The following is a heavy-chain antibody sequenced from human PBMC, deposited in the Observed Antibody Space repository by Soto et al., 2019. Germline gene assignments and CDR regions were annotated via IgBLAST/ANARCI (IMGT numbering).Heavy chain of an antibody. CDR2: IYYSGST. CDR1: GGSISSYY. Sequence: SETLSLTCTVSGGSISSYYWSWIRQPPGKGLEWIGYIYYSGSTNYNPSLKSRVTISVDTSKNQFSLKLSSVTAADTAVYYCAQGWDYDFWSGYSRGNWFDPWGQGTLVTVSS. J-gene: IGHJ5*02. CDR3: AQGWDYDFWSGYSRGNWFDP. V-gene: IGHV4-59*08. D-gene: IGHD3-3*01.